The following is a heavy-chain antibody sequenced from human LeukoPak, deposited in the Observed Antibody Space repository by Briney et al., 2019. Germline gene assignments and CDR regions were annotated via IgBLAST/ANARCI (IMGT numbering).Heavy chain of an antibody. CDR2: IRYDGSNK. J-gene: IGHJ6*02. CDR1: GFTFSSYG. V-gene: IGHV3-30*02. D-gene: IGHD5/OR15-5a*01. Sequence: GGSLRLSCAASGFTFSSYGMHWVRQAPGKGLEWVAFIRYDGSNKYYADSVKGRFTISRDNSKNTLYLQMNSLRAEDTAVYYCAKDRDSEQEVSFYGMDVWGQGTTVTVSS. CDR3: AKDRDSEQEVSFYGMDV.